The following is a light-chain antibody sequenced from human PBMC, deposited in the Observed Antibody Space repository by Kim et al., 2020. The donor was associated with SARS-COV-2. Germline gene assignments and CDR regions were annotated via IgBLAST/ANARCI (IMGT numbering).Light chain of an antibody. Sequence: SLSPGERATLSCRASQSIRSSLAWYQQKPGQAPRVRIYGASARATGIPARFSGSGSGTEFTLTISNLQSEDFAVYYCQQYAYWRAFGQGTRLEIK. CDR1: QSIRSS. V-gene: IGKV3-15*01. CDR3: QQYAYWRA. J-gene: IGKJ5*01. CDR2: GAS.